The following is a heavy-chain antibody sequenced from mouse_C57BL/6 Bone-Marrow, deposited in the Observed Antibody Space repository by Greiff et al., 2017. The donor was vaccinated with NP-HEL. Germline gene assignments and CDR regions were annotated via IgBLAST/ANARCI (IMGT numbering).Heavy chain of an antibody. Sequence: VQRVESGPELVKPGASVKLSCKASGYTFTSYDINWVKQRPGQGLEWIGWIYPRDGSTKYNEKFKGKATLTVDTSSSTAYMELHSLTSEDSAVYFCARKEGIAYWGQGTLVTVSA. J-gene: IGHJ3*01. V-gene: IGHV1-85*01. CDR1: GYTFTSYD. CDR2: IYPRDGST. CDR3: ARKEGIAY.